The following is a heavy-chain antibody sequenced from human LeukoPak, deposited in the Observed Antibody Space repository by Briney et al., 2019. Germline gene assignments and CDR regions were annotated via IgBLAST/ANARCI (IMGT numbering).Heavy chain of an antibody. CDR2: ISTSSSYI. J-gene: IGHJ4*02. CDR3: ARRAGAYSHPYDY. Sequence: PGGTLRLSCVASGLVFNIYGMSWVRQAPGKGLEWVSFISTSSSYIYYADSVKGRFTISRDNAKNSLYLEMNSLRAEDTAVYYCARRAGAYSHPYDYWGQGTLVTVSS. D-gene: IGHD4/OR15-4a*01. V-gene: IGHV3-21*04. CDR1: GLVFNIYG.